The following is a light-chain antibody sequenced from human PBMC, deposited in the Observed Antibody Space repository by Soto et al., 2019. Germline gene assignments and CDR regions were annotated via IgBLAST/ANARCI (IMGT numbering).Light chain of an antibody. J-gene: IGLJ2*01. CDR1: SSDVGGYNY. CDR2: DVS. V-gene: IGLV2-14*01. CDR3: SSYTSSSTYVV. Sequence: QSALTQPASVSGSPGQSITISCTGTSSDVGGYNYVSWYQQHPGKAPKLMIYDVSNRPSRVSNRFSGSNSGNTASLTISGLQAEDEADYYCSSYTSSSTYVVFGGGTKLTVL.